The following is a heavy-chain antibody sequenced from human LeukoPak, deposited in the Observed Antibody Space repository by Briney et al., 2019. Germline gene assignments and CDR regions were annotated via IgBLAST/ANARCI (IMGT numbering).Heavy chain of an antibody. CDR1: GYTFTGYY. V-gene: IGHV1-2*02. J-gene: IGHJ5*02. CDR3: ARDCVYSGYGSMYNWFDP. Sequence: ASVKVSCKASGYTFTGYYMHWVRQAPGQGLEWMGWINPNSGGTNYAQKFQGRVTMTRDTSISTAYMELSRLRSDDTAVYYCARDCVYSGYGSMYNWFDPWGQGTLVTVSS. CDR2: INPNSGGT. D-gene: IGHD5-12*01.